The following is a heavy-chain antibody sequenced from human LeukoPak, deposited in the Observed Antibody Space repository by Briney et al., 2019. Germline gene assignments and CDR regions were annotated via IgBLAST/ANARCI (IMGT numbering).Heavy chain of an antibody. J-gene: IGHJ4*02. D-gene: IGHD3-22*01. CDR1: GYSFTSYW. CDR2: TYPADSDT. CDR3: ARQYYDSRGSGLFDY. Sequence: GESLKISCKGSGYSFTSYWIGWVRQMPGKGLEWMGITYPADSDTRYSPSFQGQVTISADKSISTAYLQWSSLKASDTAMYYCARQYYDSRGSGLFDYWGQGTLVTVSS. V-gene: IGHV5-51*01.